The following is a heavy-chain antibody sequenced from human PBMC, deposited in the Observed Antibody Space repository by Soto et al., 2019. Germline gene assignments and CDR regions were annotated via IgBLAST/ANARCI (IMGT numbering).Heavy chain of an antibody. J-gene: IGHJ4*02. V-gene: IGHV3-74*03. CDR1: GFTFSTYW. CDR3: ATVATGSYSWRDY. Sequence: EVQLVESGGGLVQPGGSLRLSCAASGFTFSTYWMHWVRQAPGKGLVWVSRINGDGTITTYADSVKGRFTISRDNAKNTVYLQMTSLRAEDTAVYYGATVATGSYSWRDYWGQGTLVTVSS. CDR2: INGDGTIT. D-gene: IGHD1-26*01.